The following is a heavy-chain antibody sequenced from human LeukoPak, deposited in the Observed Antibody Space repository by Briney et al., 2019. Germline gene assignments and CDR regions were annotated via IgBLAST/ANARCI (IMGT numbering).Heavy chain of an antibody. CDR3: ARLDEADYGDYGHFDY. D-gene: IGHD4-17*01. CDR2: IYPGGSDT. Sequence: HGESLKISCKGSGYSFTSYWIGWVRQMPGKGLEWMGIIYPGGSDTRYSPSFQGQVTISADKSISTAYLQWSSLKASDTAMYYCARLDEADYGDYGHFDYWGQGTLVTVSS. J-gene: IGHJ4*02. V-gene: IGHV5-51*01. CDR1: GYSFTSYW.